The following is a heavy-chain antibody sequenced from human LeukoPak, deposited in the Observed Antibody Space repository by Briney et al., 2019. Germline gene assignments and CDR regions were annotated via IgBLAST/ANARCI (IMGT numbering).Heavy chain of an antibody. V-gene: IGHV4-59*01. D-gene: IGHD5-18*01. CDR1: GGSINSYY. J-gene: IGHJ6*02. CDR3: ARVLMGYSYGSPDANYYYGMGV. CDR2: IYYSGST. Sequence: SETLFLTCTVSGGSINSYYWSWIRQPPGKGLDWIGYIYYSGSTNYNPSLKSRVTISVDTSKNQFSLKLSSVTAADTAVYYCARVLMGYSYGSPDANYYYGMGVWGQGTTVTVSS.